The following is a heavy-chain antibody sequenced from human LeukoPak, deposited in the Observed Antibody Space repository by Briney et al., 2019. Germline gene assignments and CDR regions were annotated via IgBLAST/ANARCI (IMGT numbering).Heavy chain of an antibody. V-gene: IGHV4-34*01. CDR2: INHSGST. D-gene: IGHD2-2*02. CDR3: ARVVVVPAAILGWFDP. CDR1: GGSFSGYY. J-gene: IGHJ5*02. Sequence: SETLSLTCAVYGGSFSGYYWSWIRQPPGKGLEWIGEINHSGSTNYNPSLKSRVTISVDTPKNQFSLKLSSVTAADTAVYYCARVVVVPAAILGWFDPWGQGTLVTVSS.